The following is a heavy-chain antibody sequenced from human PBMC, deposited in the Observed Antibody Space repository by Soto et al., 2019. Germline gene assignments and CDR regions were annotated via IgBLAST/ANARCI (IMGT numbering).Heavy chain of an antibody. V-gene: IGHV1-46*01. CDR2: ISPSGGIT. Sequence: GASVKVSCKASGYTFTSYYMHWVRQAPGQGLEWMGIISPSGGITSNAQKFQGRVTMTRDTSTSTLYMEMSSLRSEDTAVYYCAREYSSGQYYFDSWGQGTLVTVSS. J-gene: IGHJ4*02. CDR3: AREYSSGQYYFDS. CDR1: GYTFTSYY. D-gene: IGHD6-19*01.